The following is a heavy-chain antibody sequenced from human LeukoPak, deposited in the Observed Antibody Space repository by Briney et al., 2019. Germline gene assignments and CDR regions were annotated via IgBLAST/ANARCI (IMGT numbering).Heavy chain of an antibody. D-gene: IGHD6-13*01. CDR1: GFTFSSYA. CDR2: ISGSGGST. CDR3: AKDRDSSSWYLDY. Sequence: QAGGSLRLSCAASGFTFSSYAMSWVRQAPGKGLEWVSAISGSGGSTYYADSVKGRFTISRDNSKNTLYLQMNSLRAEDTAVYYCAKDRDSSSWYLDYWGQGTLVTVSS. V-gene: IGHV3-23*01. J-gene: IGHJ4*02.